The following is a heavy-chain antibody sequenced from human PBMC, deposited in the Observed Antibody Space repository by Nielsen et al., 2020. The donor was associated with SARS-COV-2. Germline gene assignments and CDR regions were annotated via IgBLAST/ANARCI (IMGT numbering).Heavy chain of an antibody. CDR3: ARDSGLLGRDYYYYGMDV. Sequence: LRLSCAVYGGSFSGYYWSWIRQHPGKGLEWIGYIYYSGSTYYNPSLKSRVTISVDTSKNQFSLKLSSVTAADTAVYYCARDSGLLGRDYYYYGMDVWGQGTTVTVSS. V-gene: IGHV4-31*11. CDR2: IYYSGST. J-gene: IGHJ6*02. CDR1: GGSFSGYY.